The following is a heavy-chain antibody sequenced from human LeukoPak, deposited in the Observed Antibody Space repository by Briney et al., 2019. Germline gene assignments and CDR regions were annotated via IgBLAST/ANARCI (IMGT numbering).Heavy chain of an antibody. CDR2: IYYTGST. Sequence: ASQTLSLTCTVSGGSISSGDYYWGWIRQHPGKGLEWIGYIYYTGSTFYNPSLKSRVAISVDTSKNQFSLKLNSVTAADTAVYYCARDSTAMIRSTGSDAFDIWGQGTEVTVSS. J-gene: IGHJ3*02. CDR1: GGSISSGDYY. D-gene: IGHD5-18*01. CDR3: ARDSTAMIRSTGSDAFDI. V-gene: IGHV4-31*03.